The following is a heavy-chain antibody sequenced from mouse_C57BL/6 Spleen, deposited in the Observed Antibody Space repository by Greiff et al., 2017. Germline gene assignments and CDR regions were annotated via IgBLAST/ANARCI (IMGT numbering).Heavy chain of an antibody. CDR1: GYTFTSYW. Sequence: QVQLKQPGAELVRPGTSVKLSCKASGYTFTSYWMHWVKQRPGQGLEWIGVIDPSDSYTNYNQKFKGKATLTVDTSSSTAYMQLSSLTSEDSAVYYCARHQTGTGGYYFDYWGQGTTLTVSS. CDR2: IDPSDSYT. CDR3: ARHQTGTGGYYFDY. V-gene: IGHV1-59*01. J-gene: IGHJ2*01. D-gene: IGHD4-1*01.